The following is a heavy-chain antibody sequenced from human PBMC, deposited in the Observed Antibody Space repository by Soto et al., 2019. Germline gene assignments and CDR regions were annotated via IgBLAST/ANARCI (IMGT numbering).Heavy chain of an antibody. Sequence: SETLSLTCTVSGGSINSNNYYWAWIRQPPGKGLAWIASIYHDGSIYYNTSLKSRVTISRDTSKNQFSLRFTSVTAADTAVYYGATVVVAATRHTDFDSWGQGTLVTVSS. CDR2: IYHDGSI. V-gene: IGHV4-39*02. CDR3: ATVVVAATRHTDFDS. D-gene: IGHD2-15*01. CDR1: GGSINSNNYY. J-gene: IGHJ4*02.